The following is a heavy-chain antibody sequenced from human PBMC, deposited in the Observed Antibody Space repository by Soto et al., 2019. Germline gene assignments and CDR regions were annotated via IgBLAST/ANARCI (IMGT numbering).Heavy chain of an antibody. CDR1: GFTFSYYW. CDR3: ARDATYRDSSFYYDVFDI. CDR2: IRRDGGEE. D-gene: IGHD3-22*01. J-gene: IGHJ3*02. V-gene: IGHV3-7*05. Sequence: DVQLMESGGCLVQPGGSLRLSCAASGFTFSYYWMTWVRQAPGKGLEGVANIRRDGGEEHYVDSVKGRFSVSRDNAKESLYLQRNSMRIEDTAVYYCARDATYRDSSFYYDVFDIWGQGTRVTVSS.